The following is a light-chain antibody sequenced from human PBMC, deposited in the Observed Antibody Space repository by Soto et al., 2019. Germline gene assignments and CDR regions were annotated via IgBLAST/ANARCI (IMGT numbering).Light chain of an antibody. CDR3: QQYNIYSWT. V-gene: IGKV1-5*01. J-gene: IGKJ1*01. CDR2: DAS. CDR1: QSISSW. Sequence: DIQMTQSPSTLSASVGDRVTIPCRASQSISSWLAWYQQKPGKAPKLLIYDASSLESGVPSRFSGSGSGTEFTLTISSLQPDDFATYYCQQYNIYSWTFGQGTKVDIK.